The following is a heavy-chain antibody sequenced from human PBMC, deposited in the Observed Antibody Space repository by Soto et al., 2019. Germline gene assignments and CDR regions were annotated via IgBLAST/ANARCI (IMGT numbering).Heavy chain of an antibody. Sequence: QVQLVQSGAEVKKPGSSVKVSCKASGGTFNIYNINWVRQAPGQGLEWMGGILPIFGTTNYAQRFQGRLTIIADDSTSKAYMELSSLRSEDTAVYYCARDETGDSYYYYYGMDVWGQGTTVTVTS. CDR2: ILPIFGTT. CDR1: GGTFNIYN. V-gene: IGHV1-69*01. D-gene: IGHD7-27*01. J-gene: IGHJ6*02. CDR3: ARDETGDSYYYYYGMDV.